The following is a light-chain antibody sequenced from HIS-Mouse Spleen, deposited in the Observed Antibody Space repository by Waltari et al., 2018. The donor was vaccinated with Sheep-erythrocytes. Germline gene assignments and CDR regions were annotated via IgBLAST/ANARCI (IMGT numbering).Light chain of an antibody. CDR1: QSVSSY. CDR3: QQRSNWLT. Sequence: EIVLIQSPATLSLSPGERATLPCRASQSVSSYLAWYQQKPGQAPRLLIYDASNRATGIPARFSGSGSGTDFTLTISSLEPEDFAVYYCQQRSNWLTFGGGTKVEIK. CDR2: DAS. J-gene: IGKJ4*01. V-gene: IGKV3-11*01.